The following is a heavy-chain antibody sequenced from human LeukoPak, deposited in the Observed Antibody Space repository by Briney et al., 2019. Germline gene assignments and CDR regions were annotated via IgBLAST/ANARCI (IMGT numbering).Heavy chain of an antibody. J-gene: IGHJ6*03. CDR3: ARDEPREGRDFYYHYMDV. Sequence: SVKVSCKASGGTFSSYAISWVRQAPGQGLEWMGGIIPIFGTANYAQKFQGRVTITTDESTSTAYMELSSLRSEDTAVYYCARDEPREGRDFYYHYMDVWGKGTTVTVSS. CDR1: GGTFSSYA. CDR2: IIPIFGTA. V-gene: IGHV1-69*05.